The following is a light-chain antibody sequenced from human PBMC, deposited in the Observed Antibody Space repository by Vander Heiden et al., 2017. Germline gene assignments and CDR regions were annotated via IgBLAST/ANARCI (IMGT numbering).Light chain of an antibody. CDR2: DAS. Sequence: TCQASQDISRYLIWFQQKSGKAPKALIYDASNLETGVSSRFSGSVSGTDFSFTISGLQPEDIATYYCQQDVIPPYTFGQGTKLEI. V-gene: IGKV1-33*01. CDR1: QDISRY. J-gene: IGKJ2*01. CDR3: QQDVIPPYT.